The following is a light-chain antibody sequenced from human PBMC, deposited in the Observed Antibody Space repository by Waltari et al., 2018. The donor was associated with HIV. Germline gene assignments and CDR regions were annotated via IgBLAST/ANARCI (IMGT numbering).Light chain of an antibody. J-gene: IGLJ1*01. CDR2: RDN. CDR3: AAWDDSLRGSYV. V-gene: IGLV1-47*01. Sequence: QSVLTQPPSASGTPGQRVIISCSGSSFNIGRKFVSWYQQLPGTAPKVLIFRDNQRPSGVPDRFSGSKSGASASLAISGLRSEDEADYYCAAWDDSLRGSYVFGPGTKVTVL. CDR1: SFNIGRKF.